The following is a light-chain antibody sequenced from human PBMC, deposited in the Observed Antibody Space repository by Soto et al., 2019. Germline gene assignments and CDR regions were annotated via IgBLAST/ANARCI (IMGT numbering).Light chain of an antibody. CDR1: QSISSW. J-gene: IGKJ1*01. V-gene: IGKV1-5*01. CDR2: DAS. Sequence: DIQMTQSPSILSASVGDRVTITCRASQSISSWLAWYQQKPGKAPKLLIYDASSLESGVPSRFSGIGSGTEFTLTITSLQPDDFATYYCQQYDSYALTFGQGTKVEIK. CDR3: QQYDSYALT.